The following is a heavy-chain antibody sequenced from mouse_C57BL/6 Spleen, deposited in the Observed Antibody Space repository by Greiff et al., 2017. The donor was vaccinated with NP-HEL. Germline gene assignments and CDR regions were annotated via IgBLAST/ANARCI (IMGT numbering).Heavy chain of an antibody. CDR1: GFTFSDYG. J-gene: IGHJ2*01. CDR3: AMDGLDHYFEY. D-gene: IGHD3-3*01. V-gene: IGHV5-17*01. CDR2: ISSGSSTI. Sequence: EVKLVESGGGLVKPGGSLKLSCAASGFTFSDYGMHWVRQAPEKGLEWVAYISSGSSTIYYADTVKGRFTISRDNAKNTLFLQMTSLRSEDTAMYYCAMDGLDHYFEYWGNATTLTVAS.